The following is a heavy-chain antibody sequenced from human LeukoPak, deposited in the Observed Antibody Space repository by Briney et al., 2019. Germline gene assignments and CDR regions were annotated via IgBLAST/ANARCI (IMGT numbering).Heavy chain of an antibody. Sequence: GGSLRLSCATSGFTFSSYNMNWVRQARGKGLEWVSFISSNGKTIHYADSVNGRFTISRDNAKNSLYLQMDSLRDDDTAVYHCATGSYSSGVNYWGQGTLVTVSS. CDR3: ATGSYSSGVNY. CDR1: GFTFSSYN. J-gene: IGHJ4*02. V-gene: IGHV3-48*02. CDR2: ISSNGKTI. D-gene: IGHD6-19*01.